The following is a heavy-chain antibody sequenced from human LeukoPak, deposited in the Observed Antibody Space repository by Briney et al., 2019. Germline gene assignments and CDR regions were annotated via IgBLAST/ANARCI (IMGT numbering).Heavy chain of an antibody. CDR3: VRDFGYSSSWYSNYYGMDV. J-gene: IGHJ6*02. CDR2: IYYSGST. CDR1: GGSISSYY. Sequence: SETLYLTCTVSGGSISSYYWSWIRQPPGKGLEWIGYIYYSGSTNYNPSLKSRVTISVDTSKNQFSLKLSSVTAADTAVYYCVRDFGYSSSWYSNYYGMDVWGQGTTVTVSS. V-gene: IGHV4-59*01. D-gene: IGHD6-13*01.